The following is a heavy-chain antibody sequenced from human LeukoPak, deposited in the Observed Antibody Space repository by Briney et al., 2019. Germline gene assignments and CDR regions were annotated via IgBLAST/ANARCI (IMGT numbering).Heavy chain of an antibody. Sequence: PGGSLRLSCAASGFTFSSCAMCWVRQAPGKGLEWVSAISGSDSGTYYADSVKGRFTISRDNSKNTLYLQINSLRAEDTAVYYCARYNSGWSIPLDSWGQGTLVTVSS. D-gene: IGHD6-19*01. CDR2: ISGSDSGT. CDR3: ARYNSGWSIPLDS. V-gene: IGHV3-23*01. CDR1: GFTFSSCA. J-gene: IGHJ4*02.